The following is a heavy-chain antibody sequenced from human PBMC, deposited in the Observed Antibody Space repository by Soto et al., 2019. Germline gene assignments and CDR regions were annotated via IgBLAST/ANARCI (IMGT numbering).Heavy chain of an antibody. V-gene: IGHV4-59*01. CDR3: AKDSGYNYGYFRWFDP. D-gene: IGHD5-18*01. CDR2: IFYSGST. Sequence: PLETLSLTCTVSGGSISNYYLSWIRQPPGRGLEWIGHIFYSGSTNYNPALRSRVTMSVDTSKSQFSLKLSSVTAADTAVYYCAKDSGYNYGYFRWFDPWGQGTLVTVSS. CDR1: GGSISNYY. J-gene: IGHJ5*02.